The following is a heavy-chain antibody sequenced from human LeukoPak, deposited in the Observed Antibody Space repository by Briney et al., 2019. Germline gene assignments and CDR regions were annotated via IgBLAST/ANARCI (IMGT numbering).Heavy chain of an antibody. J-gene: IGHJ4*02. V-gene: IGHV4-34*01. CDR1: GGSFSGYC. CDR3: ARSSIYYDSSGYRI. D-gene: IGHD3-22*01. Sequence: PSETLSLTCAVYGGSFSGYCWSWIRQPPGKGLEWIGEINHSGTTNYNPSLKSRVTISVDTSKNQISLKLSSVTAADTAVYYCARSSIYYDSSGYRIWGQGTLVTVSS. CDR2: INHSGTT.